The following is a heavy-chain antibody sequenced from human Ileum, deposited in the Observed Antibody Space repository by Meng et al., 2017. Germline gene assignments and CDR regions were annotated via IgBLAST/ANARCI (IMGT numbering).Heavy chain of an antibody. J-gene: IGHJ4*02. D-gene: IGHD4-23*01. Sequence: QVQVPGAGPGMVWHSGTLSFTCAASSVTISNNSCCGCVRQPRGKVLEWIGQNSRSGSEYNTPSLKRLITMAVKKTKRQFFQLLTSVTAADTAIYCCARDGGYSQDFWGQGTLVTVSS. V-gene: IGHV4-4*01. CDR2: NSRSGSE. CDR3: ARDGGYSQDF. CDR1: SVTISNNSC.